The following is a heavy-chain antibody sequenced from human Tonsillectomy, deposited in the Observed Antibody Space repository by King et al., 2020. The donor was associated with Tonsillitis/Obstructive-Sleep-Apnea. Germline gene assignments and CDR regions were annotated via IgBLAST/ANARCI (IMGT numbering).Heavy chain of an antibody. Sequence: VQLVESGGGVVQPGRSLRLSCAASAFSFSSYVMHWVRQAPGKGLEWVALISYDGSNKTYADSVKGRFTISRDNSKNTLYLQMNSLRAEDTAVYYCARDRYSLTTLTRWFDPWGQGTQVSVSS. J-gene: IGHJ5*02. D-gene: IGHD4-11*01. CDR2: ISYDGSNK. CDR1: AFSFSSYV. V-gene: IGHV3-30*04. CDR3: ARDRYSLTTLTRWFDP.